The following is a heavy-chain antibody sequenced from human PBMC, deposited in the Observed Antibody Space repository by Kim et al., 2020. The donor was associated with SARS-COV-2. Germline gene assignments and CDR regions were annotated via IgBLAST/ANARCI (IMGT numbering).Heavy chain of an antibody. D-gene: IGHD3-10*01. CDR1: GGSFSGYY. Sequence: SETLSLTCAVYGGSFSGYYWSWIRQPPGKGLEWIGEINHSGSTNYNPSLKSRVTISVDTSKNQFSLKLSSVTAADTAVYYCARDSPLEGSGSYTDYWGQG. CDR2: INHSGST. J-gene: IGHJ4*02. V-gene: IGHV4-34*01. CDR3: ARDSPLEGSGSYTDY.